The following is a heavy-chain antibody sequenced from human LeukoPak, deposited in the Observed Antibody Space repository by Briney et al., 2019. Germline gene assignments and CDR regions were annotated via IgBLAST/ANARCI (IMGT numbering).Heavy chain of an antibody. V-gene: IGHV4-39*01. CDR3: AGSDFWSGYYLPIDY. J-gene: IGHJ4*02. CDR1: GGSISSSYYY. CDR2: INYSGST. D-gene: IGHD3-3*01. Sequence: SETLSLTCTVSGGSISSSYYYWGWIRQPPGKGLEWIGSINYSGSTYYNPSLKSRVTISVDTSKNQFSLKLRSVTAADTAVYYCAGSDFWSGYYLPIDYWGQGTLVTVSS.